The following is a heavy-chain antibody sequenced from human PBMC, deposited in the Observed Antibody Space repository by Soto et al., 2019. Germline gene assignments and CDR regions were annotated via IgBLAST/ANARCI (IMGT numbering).Heavy chain of an antibody. J-gene: IGHJ3*02. CDR3: ARDLKSDSSGYYAGVGAFDI. Sequence: QVQLVQSGAEVKKPGSSVKVSCKASGGTFSSYAISWVRQAPRQGLEWMGGIIPIFGTANYAQKFQGRVTITADESTSTGYMELSSLRSEDTAVYYCARDLKSDSSGYYAGVGAFDIWGQGTMVTVSS. V-gene: IGHV1-69*01. CDR1: GGTFSSYA. CDR2: IIPIFGTA. D-gene: IGHD3-22*01.